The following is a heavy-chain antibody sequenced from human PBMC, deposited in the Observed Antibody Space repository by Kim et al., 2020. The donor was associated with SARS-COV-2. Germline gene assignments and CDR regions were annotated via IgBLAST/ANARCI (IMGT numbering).Heavy chain of an antibody. Sequence: SPSFQGHVTISADKSISTAYLQWRSLKASDTAMYYCARLHLWFGENYGMDVWGQGTTVTVSS. J-gene: IGHJ6*02. D-gene: IGHD3-10*01. V-gene: IGHV5-10-1*01. CDR3: ARLHLWFGENYGMDV.